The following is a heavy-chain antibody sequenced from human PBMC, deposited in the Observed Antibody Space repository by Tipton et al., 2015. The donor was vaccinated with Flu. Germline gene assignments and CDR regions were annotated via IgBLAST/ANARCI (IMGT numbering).Heavy chain of an antibody. CDR1: GGSSSGYF. D-gene: IGHD4-17*01. V-gene: IGHV4-34*01. J-gene: IGHJ6*02. CDR3: AGGSTVTTRFYYYYYYAMDV. Sequence: TLSLTCAVYGGSSSGYFWSWIRQPPGKGLEWIGEINHSGSTKYNPSLKSRVTVSVDTSKNQFSLNLSSVTAADTAVYYCAGGSTVTTRFYYYYYYAMDVWGQGTTVTVSS. CDR2: INHSGST.